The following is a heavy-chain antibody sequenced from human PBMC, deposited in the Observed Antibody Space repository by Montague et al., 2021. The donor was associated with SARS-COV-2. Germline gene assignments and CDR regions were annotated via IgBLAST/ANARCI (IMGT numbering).Heavy chain of an antibody. V-gene: IGHV4-59*01. Sequence: SETLSLTCTVSGGSINGYYWTWIRQPPGKELEWIGYIYYTGTTSYNPSLKSRVSISQDKSKGQFSLDLTSVTAADTAMYFCARVVAVGAFDYWGQGSLVTVSS. CDR3: ARVVAVGAFDY. D-gene: IGHD1-26*01. J-gene: IGHJ4*02. CDR1: GGSINGYY. CDR2: IYYTGTT.